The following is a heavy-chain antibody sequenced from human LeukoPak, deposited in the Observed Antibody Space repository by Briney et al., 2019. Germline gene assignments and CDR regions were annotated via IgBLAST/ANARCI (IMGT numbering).Heavy chain of an antibody. CDR1: GFTFSSYG. J-gene: IGHJ4*02. Sequence: PGGSLRLSCAASGFTFSSYGMHWVRQAPGKGLEWVAFIRYDGSNKYYADSVKGRFTISRDNSKNTLYLQMNSLRAEDTAVYYCAKDRVVGANPGGYYFDYWGQGTLVTVSS. CDR2: IRYDGSNK. D-gene: IGHD1-26*01. V-gene: IGHV3-30*02. CDR3: AKDRVVGANPGGYYFDY.